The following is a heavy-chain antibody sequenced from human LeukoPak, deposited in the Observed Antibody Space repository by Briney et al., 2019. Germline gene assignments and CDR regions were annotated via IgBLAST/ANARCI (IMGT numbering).Heavy chain of an antibody. Sequence: PGGSLRLSCAASGFTLSNSGMHWARQAPVKGLEWVAVIWSDGSTKDYADSVKGRFTISRDNSKNTLYLQMNSLRAEDTAMYYCARDSGGSPFDIWGQGTMVTVSS. J-gene: IGHJ3*02. CDR3: ARDSGGSPFDI. CDR2: IWSDGSTK. V-gene: IGHV3-33*01. CDR1: GFTLSNSG. D-gene: IGHD1-26*01.